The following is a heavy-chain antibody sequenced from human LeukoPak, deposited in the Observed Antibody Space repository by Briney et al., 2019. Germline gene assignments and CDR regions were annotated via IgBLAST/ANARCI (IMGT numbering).Heavy chain of an antibody. Sequence: GGSLRLSCAASGFTFDDYAIHWVRQAPGKGLEWVSLISGDGGSTYYADSVKGRFTISRDNSKNSLYLQMNSLRTEDTALYYCAKDASDCSGGSCYTGEADYWGQGTLVTVSS. CDR2: ISGDGGST. CDR1: GFTFDDYA. J-gene: IGHJ4*02. V-gene: IGHV3-43*02. D-gene: IGHD2-15*01. CDR3: AKDASDCSGGSCYTGEADY.